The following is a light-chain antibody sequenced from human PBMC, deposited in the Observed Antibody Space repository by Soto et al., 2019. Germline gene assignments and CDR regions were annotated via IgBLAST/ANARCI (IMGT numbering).Light chain of an antibody. CDR3: QQYGYSFWT. V-gene: IGKV3-20*01. Sequence: ELVLTQSPGTLSLSPGERATLSCSVGHSVSSSYLAWYQQKPGQAPRLLIYSASSRATGIPDRFSGSGSGADYTLTISRLEPEDSAVYYCQQYGYSFWTFGQGTKVDIK. CDR2: SAS. CDR1: HSVSSSY. J-gene: IGKJ1*01.